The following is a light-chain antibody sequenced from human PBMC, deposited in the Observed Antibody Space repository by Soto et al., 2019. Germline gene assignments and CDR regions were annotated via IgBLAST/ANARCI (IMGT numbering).Light chain of an antibody. CDR1: TSNIGSNT. Sequence: QLVLTQPPSASGTPGRRVPIPCSGSTSNIGSNTVNWYQQLPGTAPKLLIYSNNQRPSGVPDRFSGSKSGTSASLAISGLQSEDEADYYCAAWDDSLNGVVFGGGTQLTVL. V-gene: IGLV1-44*01. CDR3: AAWDDSLNGVV. J-gene: IGLJ2*01. CDR2: SNN.